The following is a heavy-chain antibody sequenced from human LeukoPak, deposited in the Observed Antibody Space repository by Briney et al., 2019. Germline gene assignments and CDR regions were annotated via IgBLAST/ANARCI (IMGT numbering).Heavy chain of an antibody. CDR2: ISYDGNNK. CDR1: GFTFSRDG. Sequence: PGRSLRLSCAASGFTFSRDGMHWGRQAPGKGLEGGAVISYDGNNKYYADSVKRRFTISRDNSKNTLYLQMNSLRPEDTAVFYCAKGLGVGYCGDGSCYVYGMDVWGQGTTVTVSS. V-gene: IGHV3-30*18. J-gene: IGHJ6*02. CDR3: AKGLGVGYCGDGSCYVYGMDV. D-gene: IGHD2-15*01.